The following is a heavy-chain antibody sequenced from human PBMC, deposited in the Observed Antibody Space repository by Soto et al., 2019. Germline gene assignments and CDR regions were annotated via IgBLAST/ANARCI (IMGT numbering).Heavy chain of an antibody. J-gene: IGHJ3*02. Sequence: GGSLRLSCAASGFTFSSYSMNWVRQAPGKGLEWVSSISSSSSYIYYADSVKGRFTISRDNAKNSLYLQMNSLRAEDTAVYYCARDPPNGLFATGGDIWGQGTMVT. D-gene: IGHD2-8*02. CDR2: ISSSSSYI. V-gene: IGHV3-21*01. CDR1: GFTFSSYS. CDR3: ARDPPNGLFATGGDI.